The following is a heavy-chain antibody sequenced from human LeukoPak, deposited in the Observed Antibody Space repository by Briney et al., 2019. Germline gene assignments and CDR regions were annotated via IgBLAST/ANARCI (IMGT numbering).Heavy chain of an antibody. J-gene: IGHJ4*02. CDR3: ARSYTAVAGFFDY. Sequence: GEFLKISCKGSGYRFTNYWIGWVRQMPGKGLEWMGIIYPDDSNTRYSPSFQGQVTISADKSISTAYLQWSSLKASDTAMYYCARSYTAVAGFFDYWGQGTLVTVSS. V-gene: IGHV5-51*01. CDR1: GYRFTNYW. D-gene: IGHD6-19*01. CDR2: IYPDDSNT.